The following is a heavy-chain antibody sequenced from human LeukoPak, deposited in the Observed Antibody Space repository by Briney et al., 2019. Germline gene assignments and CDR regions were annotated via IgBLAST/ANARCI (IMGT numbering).Heavy chain of an antibody. CDR1: GFTFSSYS. D-gene: IGHD2-21*01. CDR3: ACIVVAKGDAFDI. Sequence: GGSLRLSCAASGFTFSSYSMNWVRQAPGKGLEWVSYISSSSSTIYYADSVKGRLTISRDNAKNSLYLQMNSLRAEGTAVYYCACIVVAKGDAFDIWGQGTMVTVSS. J-gene: IGHJ3*02. V-gene: IGHV3-48*01. CDR2: ISSSSSTI.